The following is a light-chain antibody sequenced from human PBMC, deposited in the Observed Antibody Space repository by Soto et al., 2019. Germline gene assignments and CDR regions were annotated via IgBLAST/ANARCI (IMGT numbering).Light chain of an antibody. CDR2: EVS. Sequence: QSALTQPPSASRSPGQSVTISCTGTSSDIGTYDYVSWYQHLPDKAPKLIIYEVSKRPSGVPDRFSGSKSGNTASLTVSGLQAEDEGDYYCCSYGGGNNFYVFGTGTKLTVL. CDR1: SSDIGTYDY. CDR3: CSYGGGNNFYV. V-gene: IGLV2-8*02. J-gene: IGLJ1*01.